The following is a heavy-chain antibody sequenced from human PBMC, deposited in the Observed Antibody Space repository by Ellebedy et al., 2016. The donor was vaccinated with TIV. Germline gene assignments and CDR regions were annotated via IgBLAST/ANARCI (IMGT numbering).Heavy chain of an antibody. CDR1: GYSFTSYW. CDR3: ARLVVVVVAATRRYYYYYGMDV. D-gene: IGHD2-15*01. V-gene: IGHV5-10-1*01. CDR2: IDPSDSYT. Sequence: GESLKISXKGSGYSFTSYWISWVRQMPGKGLEWMGRIDPSDSYTNYSPSFQGHVTISADKSISTAYLQWSSLKASDTAMYYCARLVVVVVAATRRYYYYYGMDVWGQGTTVTVSS. J-gene: IGHJ6*02.